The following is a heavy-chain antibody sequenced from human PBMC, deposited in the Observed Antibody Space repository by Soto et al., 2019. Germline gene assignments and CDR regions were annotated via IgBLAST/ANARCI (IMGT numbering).Heavy chain of an antibody. CDR3: ARDQYYGSGHHGWFDP. J-gene: IGHJ5*02. Sequence: QVQLQESGPGLVKPSQTLSLTCTVSGGSISSGDYYWSWIRQPPGKGLEWIGYIYYSGSTYYNPSLKSRVTISVDTSKNQFSLKLSSVTAADTAVYYCARDQYYGSGHHGWFDPWGQGTLVTVSS. CDR1: GGSISSGDYY. V-gene: IGHV4-30-4*01. D-gene: IGHD3-10*01. CDR2: IYYSGST.